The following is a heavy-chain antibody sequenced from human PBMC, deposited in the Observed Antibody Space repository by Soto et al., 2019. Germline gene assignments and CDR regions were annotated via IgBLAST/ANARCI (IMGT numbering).Heavy chain of an antibody. CDR1: GGTFSSYT. V-gene: IGHV1-69*02. CDR3: ARGGVVGTYYYYYGMDV. J-gene: IGHJ6*02. Sequence: QVQLVQSGAEVKKPGSSVKVSCKASGGTFSSYTISWVRQAPGQGLEWMGRIIPILGIANYAQKFQGRVTITADKSTSTAYMELSSLRSEDTAVYYCARGGVVGTYYYYYGMDVWGQGTTVTVSS. CDR2: IIPILGIA. D-gene: IGHD3-22*01.